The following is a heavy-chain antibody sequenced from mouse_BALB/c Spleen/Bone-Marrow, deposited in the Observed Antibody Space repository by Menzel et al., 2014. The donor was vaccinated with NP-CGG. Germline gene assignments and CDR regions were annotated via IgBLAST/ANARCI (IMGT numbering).Heavy chain of an antibody. CDR1: GYTFTSYW. V-gene: IGHV1-69*02. Sequence: VQLQQSGAELVKPGAPVKLPCKASGYTFTSYWMNWVKQRPGRGLEWIGRIDPSDSETHYNQKFKDKATLTVDKSSSTAYIQLSSLTSEDSAVYYCARDGVITSYYAMDYWGQGTSVTVSS. CDR3: ARDGVITSYYAMDY. J-gene: IGHJ4*01. CDR2: IDPSDSET. D-gene: IGHD2-4*01.